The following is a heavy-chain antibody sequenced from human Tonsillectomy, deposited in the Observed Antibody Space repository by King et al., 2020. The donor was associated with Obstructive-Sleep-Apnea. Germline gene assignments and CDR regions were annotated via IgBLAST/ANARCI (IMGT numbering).Heavy chain of an antibody. CDR3: ARARQYSSSWYVGNWFDP. J-gene: IGHJ5*02. D-gene: IGHD6-13*01. CDR1: GYSISSGYY. Sequence: VQLQESGPGLVKPSETLSLTCTVSGYSISSGYYWGWIRQPPGKGLEWIGSIYHSGSTYYNPSLKSRVPIPVDTSKNQFSLKLSSVTAADTAVYYCARARQYSSSWYVGNWFDPWGQGTLVTVSS. V-gene: IGHV4-38-2*02. CDR2: IYHSGST.